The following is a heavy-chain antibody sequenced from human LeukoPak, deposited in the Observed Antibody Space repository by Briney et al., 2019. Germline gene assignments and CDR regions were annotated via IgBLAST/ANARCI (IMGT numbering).Heavy chain of an antibody. CDR3: ARRWGLPASVDY. Sequence: PSETLSPTCTVSGGSISSSSYSWDWIRQPPGNGLEWIGSLYYGGSTYYNPSLKSRVTISVDTSKNQFSLKVSSLTAADTAVYFCARRWGLPASVDYWGQGTLVTVSS. D-gene: IGHD2-2*01. V-gene: IGHV4-39*01. CDR2: LYYGGST. CDR1: GGSISSSSYS. J-gene: IGHJ4*02.